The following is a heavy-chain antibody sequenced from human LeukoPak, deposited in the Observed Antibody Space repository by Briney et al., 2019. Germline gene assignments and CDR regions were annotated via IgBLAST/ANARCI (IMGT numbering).Heavy chain of an antibody. CDR2: INTNTGNP. J-gene: IGHJ3*02. V-gene: IGHV7-4-1*02. Sequence: GASVKVSCKASGGTFSSYAISWVRQAPGQGLEWMGWINTNTGNPTYAQGFTGRFVFSLDTSVSTAYLQINSLKAEDTAVYYCARDIFLDLTAKEAFDIWGHGTMVTVSS. CDR3: ARDIFLDLTAKEAFDI. D-gene: IGHD2-21*02. CDR1: GGTFSSYA.